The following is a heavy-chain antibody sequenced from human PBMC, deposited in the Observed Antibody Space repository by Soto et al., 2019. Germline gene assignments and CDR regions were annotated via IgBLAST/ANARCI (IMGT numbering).Heavy chain of an antibody. V-gene: IGHV3-30*18. CDR3: AKDLGGDYDFWSGYPMDV. J-gene: IGHJ6*02. CDR1: GLTFSSYG. D-gene: IGHD3-3*01. Sequence: PGGSLRLSCAASGLTFSSYGMHWVRQAPGKGLEWVAVISYDGSNKYYADSVKGRFTISRDNSKNTLYLQMNSLRAEDTAVYYCAKDLGGDYDFWSGYPMDVWGQGTTVTVSS. CDR2: ISYDGSNK.